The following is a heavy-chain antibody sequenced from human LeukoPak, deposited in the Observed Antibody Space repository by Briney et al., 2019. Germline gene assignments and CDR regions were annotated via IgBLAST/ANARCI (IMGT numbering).Heavy chain of an antibody. Sequence: SETLSLTCAVSGGSFSGYYWSWIRQPPGKGLEWIGEINHSGSTYYNPSLKSRVTISVDTSKNQFSLKLSSVTAADTAVYYCARGVVRTYYYGPGSYYKDWGQGTLVTVSS. J-gene: IGHJ4*02. CDR1: GGSFSGYY. CDR2: INHSGST. V-gene: IGHV4-34*01. D-gene: IGHD3-10*01. CDR3: ARGVVRTYYYGPGSYYKD.